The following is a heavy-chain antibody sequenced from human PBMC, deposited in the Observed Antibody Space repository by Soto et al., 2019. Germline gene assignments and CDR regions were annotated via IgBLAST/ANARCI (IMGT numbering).Heavy chain of an antibody. V-gene: IGHV4-4*02. CDR1: GASIISTHW. J-gene: IGHJ4*02. CDR2: VYHTEST. Sequence: QVQLQESGPGLVKPSGTLSLTCAVSGASIISTHWWRWVRQPPGKGLEWIGEVYHTESTNHNPSLTTRVFMSIDKSKNHFSLKLTSVTAADTAVYYCARGKAGLLDSWGQGTLVTVSS. D-gene: IGHD6-13*01. CDR3: ARGKAGLLDS.